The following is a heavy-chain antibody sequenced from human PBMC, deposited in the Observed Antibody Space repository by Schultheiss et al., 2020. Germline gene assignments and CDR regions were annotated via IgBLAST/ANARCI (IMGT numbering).Heavy chain of an antibody. CDR1: GYSISSGYY. D-gene: IGHD3-10*01. V-gene: IGHV4-38-2*02. CDR3: ARAAVIRGVILDAFDI. CDR2: INHSGST. Sequence: SETLSLTCTVSGYSISSGYYWGWIRQPPGKGLEWIGEINHSGSTNYSPSLKSRVTISVDTSKNQFSLQLTSVTAADTAVYYCARAAVIRGVILDAFDIWGQGPMVTVSS. J-gene: IGHJ3*02.